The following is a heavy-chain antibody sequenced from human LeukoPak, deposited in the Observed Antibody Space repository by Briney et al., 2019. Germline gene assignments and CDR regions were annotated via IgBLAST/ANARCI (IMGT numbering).Heavy chain of an antibody. Sequence: ASVKVSCKVSGYTLTELSMHWVRRAPGKGLEWMGGFDPEDGETIYAQKFQGRVTMTEDTSTDTAYMELSSLRSEDTAVYYCATGVWYGSYDSSGVASDYWGQGTLVTVSS. CDR1: GYTLTELS. V-gene: IGHV1-24*01. J-gene: IGHJ4*02. CDR2: FDPEDGET. CDR3: ATGVWYGSYDSSGVASDY. D-gene: IGHD3-22*01.